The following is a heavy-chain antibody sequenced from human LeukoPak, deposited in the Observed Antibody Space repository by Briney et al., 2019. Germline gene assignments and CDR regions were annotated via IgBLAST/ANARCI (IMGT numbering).Heavy chain of an antibody. Sequence: SETLSLTSTVSGGSISSYYWSWIRQPPGKGLEWIGYIYYSGSTNYNPSLKSRVTISVDTSKNQFSLKLSSVTAADTAVYYCARFDGYNANYFDYWGQGTLVTVSS. CDR1: GGSISSYY. CDR3: ARFDGYNANYFDY. CDR2: IYYSGST. J-gene: IGHJ4*02. V-gene: IGHV4-59*01. D-gene: IGHD5-24*01.